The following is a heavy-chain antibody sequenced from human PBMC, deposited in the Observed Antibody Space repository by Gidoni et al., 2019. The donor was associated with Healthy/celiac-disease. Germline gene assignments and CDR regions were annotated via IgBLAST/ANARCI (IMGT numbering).Heavy chain of an antibody. Sequence: QVQLVQSGAEVKKPGSSVKVSCKASGGTFSSYAISWVRQAPGQGLEWMGRIIPILGIANYAQKFQGRVTITADKSTSTAYMELSSLRSEDTAVYYCASEFGIVGATGSDYWGQGTLVAVSS. D-gene: IGHD1-26*01. V-gene: IGHV1-69*04. CDR3: ASEFGIVGATGSDY. CDR1: GGTFSSYA. J-gene: IGHJ4*02. CDR2: IIPILGIA.